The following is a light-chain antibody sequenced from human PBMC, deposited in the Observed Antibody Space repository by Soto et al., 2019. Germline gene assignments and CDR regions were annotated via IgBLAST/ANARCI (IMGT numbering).Light chain of an antibody. CDR3: QQYENYWT. Sequence: TQSPGTLSLSPGERATLSCRASQTISSWLAWYQQIPGKAPKLLIYDASNLESGVPSRFSGSGSGTEFTLTISSLQPEDFAVYYCQQYENYWTFGQGTKVEIK. V-gene: IGKV1-5*01. CDR2: DAS. J-gene: IGKJ1*01. CDR1: QTISSW.